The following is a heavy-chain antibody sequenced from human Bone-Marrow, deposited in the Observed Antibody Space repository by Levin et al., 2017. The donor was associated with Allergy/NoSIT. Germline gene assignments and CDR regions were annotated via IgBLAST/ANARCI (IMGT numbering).Heavy chain of an antibody. J-gene: IGHJ6*02. CDR3: ARVRTDKIKNHYYAMDV. D-gene: IGHD1-14*01. CDR1: GFPFSDHY. V-gene: IGHV3-11*03. CDR2: ISGGGSYT. Sequence: GGSLRLSCTGSGFPFSDHYMTWIRQAPGKGLVWISYISGGGSYTAYADSVAGRFPISRDNSENAVYLQMNGLRAEDTAVYFCARVRTDKIKNHYYAMDVWGRGTAVTVSS.